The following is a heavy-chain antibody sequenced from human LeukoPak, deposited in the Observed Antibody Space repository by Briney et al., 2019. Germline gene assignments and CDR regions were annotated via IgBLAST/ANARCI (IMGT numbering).Heavy chain of an antibody. CDR3: EKGDGLVVGHYI. CDR1: AFPSSGYT. V-gene: IGHV3-23*01. J-gene: IGHJ4*02. CDR2: LSGSGTST. Sequence: GGSLRLSSSAAAFPSSGYTMVRARQAAGKGLEWVSGLSGSGTSTYYAGSVKGRFTISRDNSKNTLYLQMNSLRAENTAIYCVEKGDGLVVGHYIRGQGTLVTVSS. D-gene: IGHD3-3*01.